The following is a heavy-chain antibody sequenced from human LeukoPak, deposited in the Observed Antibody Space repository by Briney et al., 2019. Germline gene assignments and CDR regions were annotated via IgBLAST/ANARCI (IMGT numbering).Heavy chain of an antibody. J-gene: IGHJ4*02. D-gene: IGHD6-19*01. Sequence: PSQTLSLTCAISGDSVSSITAAWNWVRQSPSSGLEWLGRTYYRSKWYSDYAVSVRSRITINPDTSKNQFSLQLSSVTPEDTAVYYCARYPAGWYLDYWGQGTLVTVSS. CDR1: GDSVSSITAA. V-gene: IGHV6-1*01. CDR2: TYYRSKWYS. CDR3: ARYPAGWYLDY.